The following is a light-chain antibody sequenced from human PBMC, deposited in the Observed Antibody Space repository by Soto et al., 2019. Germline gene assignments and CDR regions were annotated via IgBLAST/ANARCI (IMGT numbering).Light chain of an antibody. CDR2: AAS. CDR3: QQSYSTLT. Sequence: DIQMTQSPSSLSSSVGDRFTITCRTSQTISDYLNWYQHKPGKAPKLLISAASSLQSGVPSRFSGSGSGTDFTLTISSLQPGDFATYYCQQSYSTLTCGPGTKVDIK. J-gene: IGKJ3*01. CDR1: QTISDY. V-gene: IGKV1-39*01.